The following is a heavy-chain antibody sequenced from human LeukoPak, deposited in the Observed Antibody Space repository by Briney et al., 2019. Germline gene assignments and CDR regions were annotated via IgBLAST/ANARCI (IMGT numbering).Heavy chain of an antibody. D-gene: IGHD1-26*01. Sequence: PGGSLRLSCAASGFTFSSYSMNWVRQVPGKGLEWVTSISSSSSYIYYADSVKGRFTISRDNAKNPLYLQMNSLRAEDTAVYYCARVGMGGSYYYFDYWGQGTLVTVSS. J-gene: IGHJ4*02. CDR2: ISSSSSYI. CDR1: GFTFSSYS. V-gene: IGHV3-21*01. CDR3: ARVGMGGSYYYFDY.